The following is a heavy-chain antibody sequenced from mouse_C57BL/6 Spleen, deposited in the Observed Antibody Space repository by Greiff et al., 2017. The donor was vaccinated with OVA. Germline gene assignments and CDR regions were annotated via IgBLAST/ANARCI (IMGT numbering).Heavy chain of an antibody. D-gene: IGHD2-1*01. Sequence: QVHVKQPGTELVKPGASVKLSCKASGYTFTSYWMHWVKQRPGQGLEWIGNINPSNGGTNYNEKFKSKATLTVDKSSSTAYMQLSSLTSEDSAVYYCAGDYGNFYAMDYWGQGTSVTVSS. CDR2: INPSNGGT. CDR1: GYTFTSYW. V-gene: IGHV1-53*01. J-gene: IGHJ4*01. CDR3: AGDYGNFYAMDY.